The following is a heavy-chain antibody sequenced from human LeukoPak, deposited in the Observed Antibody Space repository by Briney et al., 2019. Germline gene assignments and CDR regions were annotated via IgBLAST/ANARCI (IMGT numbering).Heavy chain of an antibody. D-gene: IGHD4-17*01. V-gene: IGHV3-11*01. CDR3: ARTRRDYGDYRGNREMVWFDP. CDR1: GFTFSDYY. J-gene: IGHJ5*02. CDR2: VSSDGGAR. Sequence: GGSLRLSCAASGFTFSDYYMSWVRQAPGKGLEWVSYVSSDGGARYYADSVKARFTISRDNAENSLSLQMDSLRAEDTAVYYCARTRRDYGDYRGNREMVWFDPWGQGTLVTVSS.